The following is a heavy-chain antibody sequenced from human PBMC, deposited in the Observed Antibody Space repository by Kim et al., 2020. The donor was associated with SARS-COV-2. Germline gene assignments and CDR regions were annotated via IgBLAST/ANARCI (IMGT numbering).Heavy chain of an antibody. D-gene: IGHD6-19*01. J-gene: IGHJ4*02. Sequence: GGSLRLSCAASGFTFTSNYMSWVRQAPGKGLEWVSGIYSGGSTYYADSVKGRFTISRDNSKNTLYLQMNSLRAEDTAVYYCASGIAVAGTYFDAWSQGTLVPVSS. CDR2: IYSGGST. V-gene: IGHV3-53*01. CDR3: ASGIAVAGTYFDA. CDR1: GFTFTSNY.